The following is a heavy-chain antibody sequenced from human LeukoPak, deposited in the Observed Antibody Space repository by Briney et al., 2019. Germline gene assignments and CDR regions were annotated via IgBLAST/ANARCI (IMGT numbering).Heavy chain of an antibody. CDR1: GCIFSNYA. Sequence: PGGSLILSCAASGCIFSNYAMSWVRQVPGRGLEWVSTISSRGDSTYVADSVKGRFTISRDNSKNSLYLQMNTVRAEDTAVYYCVKGPRPDITVAHTVENWGQGTLVTVSS. D-gene: IGHD6-19*01. V-gene: IGHV3-23*01. CDR2: ISSRGDST. J-gene: IGHJ4*02. CDR3: VKGPRPDITVAHTVEN.